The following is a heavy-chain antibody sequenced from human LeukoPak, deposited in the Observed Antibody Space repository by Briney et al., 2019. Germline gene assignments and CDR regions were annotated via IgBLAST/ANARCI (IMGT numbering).Heavy chain of an antibody. V-gene: IGHV3-30*02. CDR2: IRYDGSNK. CDR1: GFTFSSYG. CDR3: AKERRDSSGYHFDY. D-gene: IGHD3-22*01. J-gene: IGHJ4*02. Sequence: GGSLRLSCAASGFTFSSYGMHWVRQAPGKGLEWVAFIRYDGSNKYYADSVKGRFTISRDNSKNTLYLQMNGLRAEDTAVYYCAKERRDSSGYHFDYWGQGTLVTVSS.